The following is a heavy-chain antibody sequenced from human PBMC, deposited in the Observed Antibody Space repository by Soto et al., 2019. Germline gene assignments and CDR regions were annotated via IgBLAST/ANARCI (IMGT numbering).Heavy chain of an antibody. D-gene: IGHD6-13*01. CDR2: IYHSGST. J-gene: IGHJ4*02. CDR1: GGSISSSNW. V-gene: IGHV4-4*02. Sequence: PSETLSLTCAVSGGSISSSNWWSWVRQPPGKGLEWIGEIYHSGSTNYNPSLKSRVTISVDKSKNQFSLKLSSVTAADTAVYYCARAGAGIAAAGTFYDYWGQGTLVTVSS. CDR3: ARAGAGIAAAGTFYDY.